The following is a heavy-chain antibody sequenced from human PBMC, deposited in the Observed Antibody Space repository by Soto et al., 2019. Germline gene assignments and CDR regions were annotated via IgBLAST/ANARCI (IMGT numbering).Heavy chain of an antibody. CDR2: ISGSGGST. Sequence: GGSLRLSCAASGFTFSSYAMSWIRQAPGKGLEWVSAISGSGGSTYYADSVKGRFTISRDNSKNTLYLQRNSLRAEDTAVYYCAKDPPPLFRVLMVFLGSYWGQGTLVTVS. CDR1: GFTFSSYA. V-gene: IGHV3-23*01. J-gene: IGHJ4*02. CDR3: AKDPPPLFRVLMVFLGSY. D-gene: IGHD2-8*01.